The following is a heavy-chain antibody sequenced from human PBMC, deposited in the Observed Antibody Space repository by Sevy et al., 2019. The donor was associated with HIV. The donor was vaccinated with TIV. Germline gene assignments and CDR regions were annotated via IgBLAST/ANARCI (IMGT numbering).Heavy chain of an antibody. J-gene: IGHJ6*02. CDR3: ARDGGGGTTNSGMDV. CDR2: VYPNSGGT. Sequence: ASVKVSCKASGYTFTGDYLQWVRQAPGQGLEWMGRVYPNSGGTNYAQKFQGRVTMTRDTSISTAYMELNRLTSDDTAVYYCARDGGGGTTNSGMDVWGQGTTVTVSS. CDR1: GYTFTGDY. D-gene: IGHD1-7*01. V-gene: IGHV1-2*06.